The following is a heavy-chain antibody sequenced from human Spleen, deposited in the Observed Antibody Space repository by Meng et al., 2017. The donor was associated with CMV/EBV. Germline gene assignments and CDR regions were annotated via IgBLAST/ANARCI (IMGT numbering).Heavy chain of an antibody. CDR2: IKQDGSEK. J-gene: IGHJ4*02. CDR3: AKLVILVDTAMVGNY. Sequence: GESLKISCAASGFTFSSYWMSWVRQAPGKGLEWVANIKQDGSEKYYVDSVKGRFTISRDNAKNSLYLQMNSLRAEDTAVYYCAKLVILVDTAMVGNYWGQGTLVTVSS. V-gene: IGHV3-7*01. D-gene: IGHD5-18*01. CDR1: GFTFSSYW.